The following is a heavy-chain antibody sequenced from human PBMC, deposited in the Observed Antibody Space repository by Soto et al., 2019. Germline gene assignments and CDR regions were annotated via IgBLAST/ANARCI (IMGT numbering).Heavy chain of an antibody. D-gene: IGHD3-22*01. CDR3: ARFIYDSSSYYYYGMDV. V-gene: IGHV1-69*02. CDR2: IIPILGIA. J-gene: IGHJ6*02. Sequence: QVQLVQSGAEVKKPGSSVKVSCKASGGTFSSYTISWVRQAPGQGLEWMGRIIPILGIANYAQKFQGRVTITADKSTSTAYMELSSLRSEDTAVYYCARFIYDSSSYYYYGMDVWGQGTTVTVSS. CDR1: GGTFSSYT.